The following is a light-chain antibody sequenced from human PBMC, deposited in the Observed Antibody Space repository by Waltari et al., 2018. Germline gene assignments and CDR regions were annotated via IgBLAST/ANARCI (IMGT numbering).Light chain of an antibody. J-gene: IGKJ2*01. CDR2: GAS. CDR3: QQYGSSPYT. CDR1: QTIKSSP. Sequence: ESVLTQSPGTLSLSPGERVTLSCRASQTIKSSPLAWYQQKAGKAPRLLIYGASSRATGIPDRFSGGGSGTDFTLTINILQPEDFAVYHCQQYGSSPYTFGQGTKLAIK. V-gene: IGKV3-20*01.